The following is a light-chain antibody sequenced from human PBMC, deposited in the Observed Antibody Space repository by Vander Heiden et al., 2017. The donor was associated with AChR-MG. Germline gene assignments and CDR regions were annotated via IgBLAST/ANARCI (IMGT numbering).Light chain of an antibody. V-gene: IGKV3-11*01. CDR3: QQRSNWHPT. J-gene: IGKJ5*01. CDR2: DAS. CDR1: QSVSSY. Sequence: EIVLTQSPATLSLSPGERATLSCRASQSVSSYLAWYQQKPGQAPRLLIYDASNRATGIPARFSGSGSGTDFTLTISSLEPEDFAVYYWQQRSNWHPTFGPGTRLEIK.